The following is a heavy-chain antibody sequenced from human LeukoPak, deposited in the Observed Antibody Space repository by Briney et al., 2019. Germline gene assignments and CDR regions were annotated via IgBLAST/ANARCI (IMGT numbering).Heavy chain of an antibody. CDR3: ATVRYIAAAENFDY. J-gene: IGHJ4*02. Sequence: ASVKVSCKVSGYTLTELSMHWVRQAPGKGLEWMGGFDPEDGETIYAQKFRGRVTMTEDTSTDTAYMELSSLRSEDTAVYYCATVRYIAAAENFDYWGQGTLVTVSS. V-gene: IGHV1-24*01. CDR2: FDPEDGET. CDR1: GYTLTELS. D-gene: IGHD6-13*01.